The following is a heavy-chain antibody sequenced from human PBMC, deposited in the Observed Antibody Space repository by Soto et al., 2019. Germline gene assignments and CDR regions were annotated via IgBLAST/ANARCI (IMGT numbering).Heavy chain of an antibody. CDR2: ISYDGSNK. V-gene: IGHV3-30*18. CDR3: AKGDWNYGGTYYYGMDV. Sequence: GGSVRLSCAASGFTFSSCGMHWVRQAPGKGPEWVAVISYDGSNKYYVDSVKGRFTISRDNSKKTLYLQMNSLRIEDTAVYYCAKGDWNYGGTYYYGMDVWGQGTTVTVSS. D-gene: IGHD1-7*01. J-gene: IGHJ6*02. CDR1: GFTFSSCG.